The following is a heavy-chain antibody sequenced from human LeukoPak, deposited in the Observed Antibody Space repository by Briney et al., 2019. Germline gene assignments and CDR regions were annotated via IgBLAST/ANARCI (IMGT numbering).Heavy chain of an antibody. V-gene: IGHV3-15*01. CDR1: GFTFSNAW. D-gene: IGHD2-21*02. Sequence: GGSLRLSCAASGFTFSNAWMSWVRQAPGKGLEWVGRIKSKTDGGTTDYAAPVKGRFTISRDDSKNTLYLQMNSLKTEDTAVYYCTKRPTYCGGDCYPTWGQGTLVTVSS. CDR3: TKRPTYCGGDCYPT. CDR2: IKSKTDGGTT. J-gene: IGHJ5*02.